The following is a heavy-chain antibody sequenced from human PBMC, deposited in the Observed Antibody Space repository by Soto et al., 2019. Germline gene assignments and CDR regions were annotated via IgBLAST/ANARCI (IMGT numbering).Heavy chain of an antibody. Sequence: GGSLRLSCAASGFTFSSYAMSWVRQAPGKGLEWVSAISGSGGSTYYADSVKGRFIISRDNSKNTLYLQMNSLRAEDTAVYYCAKDKREGSSSWYDAFDIWGQGTMVTVSS. CDR3: AKDKREGSSSWYDAFDI. CDR1: GFTFSSYA. D-gene: IGHD6-13*01. J-gene: IGHJ3*02. V-gene: IGHV3-23*01. CDR2: ISGSGGST.